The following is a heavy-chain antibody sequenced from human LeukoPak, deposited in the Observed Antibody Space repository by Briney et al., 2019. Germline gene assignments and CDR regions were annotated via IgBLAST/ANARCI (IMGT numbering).Heavy chain of an antibody. CDR3: ARDAPDLVGARGRAFDI. V-gene: IGHV1-18*01. CDR1: GYTFTSYG. J-gene: IGHJ3*02. Sequence: ASVKVSCKASGYTFTSYGISWVRQAPGQGLEWMGWISAYNGNTNYAQKLQGRVTMTTDTSTSTAYMELRSLRSEDTAVYYCARDAPDLVGARGRAFDIWGQGTMVTVSS. CDR2: ISAYNGNT. D-gene: IGHD1-26*01.